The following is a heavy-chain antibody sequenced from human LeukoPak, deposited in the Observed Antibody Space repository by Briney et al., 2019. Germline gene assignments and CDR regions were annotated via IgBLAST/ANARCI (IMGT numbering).Heavy chain of an antibody. CDR3: ARGGDSRGSYMVFDY. V-gene: IGHV3-23*01. CDR2: ISGSGDRL. CDR1: RFTFSSYA. J-gene: IGHJ4*02. Sequence: GGSLRLSCAASRFTFSSYAMSWVRQAPGKGLEWVSTISGSGDRLQYADSVRGRFTISRDTSKNTLSMEMNSLRAEDTAVYFCARGGDSRGSYMVFDYWGQGTLVTVPS. D-gene: IGHD6-19*01.